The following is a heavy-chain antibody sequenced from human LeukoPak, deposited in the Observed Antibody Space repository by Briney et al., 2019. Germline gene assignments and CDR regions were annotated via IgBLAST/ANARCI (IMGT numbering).Heavy chain of an antibody. CDR2: IYSDGKV. V-gene: IGHV3-53*01. CDR3: AGRHCSDGGCYFAGADPFDY. CDR1: GGSITSSNW. Sequence: ETLSLTCTVSGGSITSSNWWSWVRQPPGEGLEWVSVIYSDGKVYYIDSVKGRFTISRDTSKNTVYLQMNSLRVEDTAVYFCAGRHCSDGGCYFAGADPFDYWGQGTLVTVSS. J-gene: IGHJ4*02. D-gene: IGHD2-15*01.